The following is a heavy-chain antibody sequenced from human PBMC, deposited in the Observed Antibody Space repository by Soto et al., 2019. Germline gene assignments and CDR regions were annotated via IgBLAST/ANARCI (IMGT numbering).Heavy chain of an antibody. V-gene: IGHV3-9*01. CDR1: GFTFDDYA. CDR3: AKGSIVVVTNFDY. Sequence: GGSLRLSCAASGFTFDDYAMHWVRQAPGKGLEWVSGISWNSGSIGYADSVKGRFTISRDNAKNSLYLQMNSLRAEDTALYYCAKGSIVVVTNFDYWGQGTLVTVSS. D-gene: IGHD3-22*01. CDR2: ISWNSGSI. J-gene: IGHJ4*02.